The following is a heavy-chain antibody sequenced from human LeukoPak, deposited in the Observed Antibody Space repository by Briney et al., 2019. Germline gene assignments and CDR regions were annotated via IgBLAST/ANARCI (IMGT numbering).Heavy chain of an antibody. D-gene: IGHD6-13*01. CDR2: IRSKAYGGTP. CDR3: SRNGGWYADY. CDR1: GFTFGDYA. J-gene: IGHJ4*02. V-gene: IGHV3-49*03. Sequence: PGRSLRLSCTASGFTFGDYAMSWFRQAPGKGLDWVGFIRSKAYGGTPQYAASVQGRFTISRDDSKSTAYLRMNSLKTEDTAVYYCSRNGGWYADYWGQGTLVTVPS.